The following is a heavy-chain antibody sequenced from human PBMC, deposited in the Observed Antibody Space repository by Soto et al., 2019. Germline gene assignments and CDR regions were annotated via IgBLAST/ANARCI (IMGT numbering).Heavy chain of an antibody. D-gene: IGHD2-15*01. V-gene: IGHV4-30-2*01. Sequence: QLQLQESGSGLVKPSQTLSLTCAVSGGSISSGGYSWSWIRQPPGKGLEWIGYIYHSGRTCYNPSLKSRVTISEDRSKNQFAVKLSSVTAADTAVYYCAAGGGLPRYYWGQGTLVTVSS. CDR3: AAGGGLPRYY. J-gene: IGHJ4*02. CDR1: GGSISSGGYS. CDR2: IYHSGRT.